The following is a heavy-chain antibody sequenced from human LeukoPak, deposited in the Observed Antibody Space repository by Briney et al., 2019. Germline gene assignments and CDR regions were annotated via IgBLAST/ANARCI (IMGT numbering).Heavy chain of an antibody. CDR3: ARGAQRNIAVAGVDAFDI. CDR2: ISAYNGNT. J-gene: IGHJ3*02. Sequence: ASVKVSCKASGYTFTGYYMHWVRQAPGQGLEWMGWISAYNGNTNYEQKLQGRVTMTTDTSTSTAYMELRSLRSDDTAVYYCARGAQRNIAVAGVDAFDIWDQGTMVTVSS. CDR1: GYTFTGYY. V-gene: IGHV1-18*04. D-gene: IGHD6-19*01.